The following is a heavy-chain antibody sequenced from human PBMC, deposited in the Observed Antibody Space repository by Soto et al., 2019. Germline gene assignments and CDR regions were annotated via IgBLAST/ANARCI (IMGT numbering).Heavy chain of an antibody. CDR2: IYYSGST. CDR3: ARHSSSYDPANWFDP. Sequence: TSETLSLTCTVSGGSISSYYWSWIRQPPGKGLEWIGYIYYSGSTNYNPSLKSRVTISVDTSKNQFSLKLSSVTAADTAVYYCARHSSSYDPANWFDPWGQGTLVTVSS. J-gene: IGHJ5*02. D-gene: IGHD6-13*01. V-gene: IGHV4-59*01. CDR1: GGSISSYY.